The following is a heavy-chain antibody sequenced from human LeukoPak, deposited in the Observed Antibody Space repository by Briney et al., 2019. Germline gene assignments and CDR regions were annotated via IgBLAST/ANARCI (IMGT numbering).Heavy chain of an antibody. Sequence: RASVKVSCKASGYTFTAYYVHWVRQAPGHGLEWLGRVYPNGGGTIYAQKFQGRVTLTRDTSITTAYMELGRLTSDDAAVYYCARVEGSAATASDWGQGTLVTVSS. J-gene: IGHJ4*02. D-gene: IGHD3-10*01. CDR2: VYPNGGGT. CDR3: ARVEGSAATASD. CDR1: GYTFTAYY. V-gene: IGHV1-2*06.